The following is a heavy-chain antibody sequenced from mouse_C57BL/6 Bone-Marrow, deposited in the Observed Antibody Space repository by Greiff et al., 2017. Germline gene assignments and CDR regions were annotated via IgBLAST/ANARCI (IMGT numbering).Heavy chain of an antibody. J-gene: IGHJ4*01. V-gene: IGHV1-19*01. D-gene: IGHD1-1*01. CDR3: ARITTVVATDYYAMDY. CDR1: GYTFTDYY. Sequence: LMEPGASVKMSCKASGYTFTDYYMNWVKQSHGKSLEWIGVINPYNGGTSYNQKFKGKATLTVDKSSSTAYMELNSLTSEDSAVYYCARITTVVATDYYAMDYWGQGTSVTVSS. CDR2: INPYNGGT.